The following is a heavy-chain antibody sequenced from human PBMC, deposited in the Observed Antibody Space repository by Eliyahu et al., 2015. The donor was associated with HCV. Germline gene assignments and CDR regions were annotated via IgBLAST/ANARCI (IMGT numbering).Heavy chain of an antibody. D-gene: IGHD5-18*01. J-gene: IGHJ5*02. Sequence: EVQLVXSGGGLVQPGGSLRXSCVASXXXFXDHYMDWVRQAPGKGLEWISRTTNNAKSYTXQYAASVKGRFTASRDDAKNSLYLQMNSLKTEDTAMYYCARDTATALDRWGQGTLVTVSS. CDR3: ARDTATALDR. CDR2: TTNNAKSYTX. V-gene: IGHV3-72*01. CDR1: XXXFXDHY.